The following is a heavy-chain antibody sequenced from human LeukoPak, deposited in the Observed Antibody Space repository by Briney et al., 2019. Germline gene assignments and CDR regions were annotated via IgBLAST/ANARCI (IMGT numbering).Heavy chain of an antibody. J-gene: IGHJ4*02. CDR2: IKTDESST. D-gene: IGHD1-26*01. CDR3: TTLYSGAMDY. CDR1: GFSFNTSW. V-gene: IGHV3-74*01. Sequence: PGGSLKLCCAASGFSFNTSWMYWVRQVPEKGLVWVSRIKTDESSTSYADSVKGRFTISRDNAKNTLYLQMNSLRAEDTAVYYCTTLYSGAMDYWGQGTLVTVSS.